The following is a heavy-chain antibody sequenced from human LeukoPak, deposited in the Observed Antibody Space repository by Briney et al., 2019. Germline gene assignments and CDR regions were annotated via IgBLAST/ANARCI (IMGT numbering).Heavy chain of an antibody. J-gene: IGHJ6*03. D-gene: IGHD3-3*01. V-gene: IGHV1-69*05. Sequence: SVKVSCKTSGGTFGSFAISWVRQAPGQGLEWMGRIIPIFGTTEYAQKFQGRVTITTDESRSTAYMEVSSLRSEDTAVYYCARDRKTISQYHYYYMDVWGKGTTVTLSS. CDR3: ARDRKTISQYHYYYMDV. CDR2: IIPIFGTT. CDR1: GGTFGSFA.